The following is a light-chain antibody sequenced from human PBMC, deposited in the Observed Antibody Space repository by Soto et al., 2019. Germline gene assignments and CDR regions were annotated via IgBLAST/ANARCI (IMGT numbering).Light chain of an antibody. CDR2: LDSDGSH. J-gene: IGLJ2*01. Sequence: QLVLTQSPSASASLGASVKLTCTLSSGHSSYPIAWHQQQPEKGPRYLMKLDSDGSHTKGDAIPDRFSGSSSGAERYLTISSLQSEDEADYYFQTWGTGIHVVFGGGTKLTVL. V-gene: IGLV4-69*01. CDR3: QTWGTGIHVV. CDR1: SGHSSYP.